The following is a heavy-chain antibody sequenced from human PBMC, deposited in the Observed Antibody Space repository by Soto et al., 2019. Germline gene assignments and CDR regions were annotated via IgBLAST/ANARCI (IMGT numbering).Heavy chain of an antibody. CDR2: ISSSGSTI. V-gene: IGHV3-48*03. CDR3: STDPNDAFDI. Sequence: GGSLRLSCAASGFTFSSYEMNWVRQAPGKGLEWVSYISSSGSTIYYADSVKGRFTISRDNAKNSLYLQMNSLRAEDTAVYYCSTDPNDAFDIWVQGTMVTVSS. J-gene: IGHJ3*02. CDR1: GFTFSSYE.